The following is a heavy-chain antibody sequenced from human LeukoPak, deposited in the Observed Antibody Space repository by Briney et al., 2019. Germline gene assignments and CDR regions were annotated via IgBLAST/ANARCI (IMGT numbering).Heavy chain of an antibody. CDR2: IYGGGST. J-gene: IGHJ5*02. CDR1: GGSISSYY. D-gene: IGHD1-1*01. Sequence: SETLSLTCTVSGGSISSYYWSWIRQPPGKGLEWIGHIYGGGSTNYNPSLKSRVTLSVDTSKNQFSLKLRSVTAADTAVYYCAREGTSGTHLNWFDPWGQGTLVTVSS. CDR3: AREGTSGTHLNWFDP. V-gene: IGHV4-59*01.